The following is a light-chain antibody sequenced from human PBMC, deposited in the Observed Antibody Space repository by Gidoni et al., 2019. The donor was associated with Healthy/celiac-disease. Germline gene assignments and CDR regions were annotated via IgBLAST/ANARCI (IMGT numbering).Light chain of an antibody. J-gene: IGKJ2*01. Sequence: EIVLTQSPGTLSLSPGERATLSCRASQSVSSSYLAWYQQKPGQAPRLLIYGASSRATGIPDRFGGSWSGTDFTLTISRLEPEDFAVYYCQQYGSSPPTYTFGQGTKLEIK. V-gene: IGKV3-20*01. CDR1: QSVSSSY. CDR3: QQYGSSPPTYT. CDR2: GAS.